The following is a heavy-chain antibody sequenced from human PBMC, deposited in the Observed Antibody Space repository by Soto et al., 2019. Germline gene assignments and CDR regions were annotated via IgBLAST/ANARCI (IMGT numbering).Heavy chain of an antibody. CDR3: ARRDNWNDNWFDP. D-gene: IGHD1-1*01. Sequence: GESLKISCKGSGYSFTSYWIGWLRQMPGKGLEWMGIIFPGGSDTRYSPSFQGQVTISVDKSINTAYLQWSGLKASDTAVYYCARRDNWNDNWFDPWGQGTLVTVSS. J-gene: IGHJ5*02. CDR1: GYSFTSYW. V-gene: IGHV5-51*01. CDR2: IFPGGSDT.